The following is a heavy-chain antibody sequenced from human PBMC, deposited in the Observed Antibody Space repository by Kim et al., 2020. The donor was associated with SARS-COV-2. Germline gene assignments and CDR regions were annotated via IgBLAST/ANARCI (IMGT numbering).Heavy chain of an antibody. CDR1: GFTFGDYS. J-gene: IGHJ3*02. V-gene: IGHV3-49*03. Sequence: GGSLRLSCTASGFTFGDYSMSWFRQAPGKGLEWVGFIRSIAYGGTTEYAASVKGRFTISRHDSKSIAYLQMNSLKTEDTAVYCCTRDLVGYSSSWYDAFGIWGKGIMVTVSS. CDR2: IRSIAYGGTT. D-gene: IGHD6-13*01. CDR3: TRDLVGYSSSWYDAFGI.